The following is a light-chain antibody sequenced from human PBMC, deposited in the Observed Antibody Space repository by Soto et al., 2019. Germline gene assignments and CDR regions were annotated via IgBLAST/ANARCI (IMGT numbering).Light chain of an antibody. CDR1: QSVLYSSNNKNY. J-gene: IGKJ3*01. CDR2: WAS. V-gene: IGKV4-1*01. CDR3: QQYYNTPLW. Sequence: DIVMTQSPDSLAVSLGERATIICKSSQSVLYSSNNKNYLAWYQQKPGQPPKLLIYWASTRESGVPDRFSGSGSGTDFTLTISSLQAEDVAVYYCQQYYNTPLWFGPGTKVDIK.